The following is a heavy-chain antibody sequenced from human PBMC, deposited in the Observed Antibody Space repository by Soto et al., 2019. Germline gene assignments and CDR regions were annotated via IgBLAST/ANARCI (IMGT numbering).Heavy chain of an antibody. J-gene: IGHJ4*02. D-gene: IGHD2-8*01. Sequence: EVQLVESGGGLVQPGGSLRLSCAASGFTFSSYEMNWVRQAPGKGLEWVSYISSSGSTIYYADSVKGRFTISRDNAENSLYLQMNSLRAEDTAVYYCAREYATFEYWGQGTLVTVSS. CDR3: AREYATFEY. CDR2: ISSSGSTI. CDR1: GFTFSSYE. V-gene: IGHV3-48*03.